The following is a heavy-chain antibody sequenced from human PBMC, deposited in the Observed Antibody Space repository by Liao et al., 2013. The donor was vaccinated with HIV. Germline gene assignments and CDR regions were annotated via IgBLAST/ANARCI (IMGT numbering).Heavy chain of an antibody. CDR3: ARDGDRLCSSTSCYDAWFDP. J-gene: IGHJ5*02. V-gene: IGHV4-4*07. Sequence: QVHLQESGPGLVKPSETLSLTCTVSGGSISTYYWSWIRQPAGKGLEWIGRIYISGSTNYNPSLKSRVTMSVDTSKNQFSLKLSSVTAADTAVYHCARDGDRLCSSTSCYDAWFDPWGQGTLVTVSS. CDR1: GGSISTYY. D-gene: IGHD2-2*01. CDR2: IYISGST.